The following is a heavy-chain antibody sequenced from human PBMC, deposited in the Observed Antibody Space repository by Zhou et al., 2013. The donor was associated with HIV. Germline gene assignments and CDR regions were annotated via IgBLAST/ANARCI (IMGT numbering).Heavy chain of an antibody. J-gene: IGHJ4*02. CDR2: IDPSGGST. V-gene: IGHV1-46*01. CDR3: ARDPIRDYYDSSGWTDY. CDR1: DYTLTAFG. D-gene: IGHD3-22*01. Sequence: QVQLVQSGTEVKRPGASVKVSCKASDYTLTAFGISWVRQAPGQGLEWMGIIDPSGGSTSYAQKFQGRVTMTRDTSTSTVYMELSSLRSEDTAVYYCARDPIRDYYDSSGWTDYWGQGTLVTVSS.